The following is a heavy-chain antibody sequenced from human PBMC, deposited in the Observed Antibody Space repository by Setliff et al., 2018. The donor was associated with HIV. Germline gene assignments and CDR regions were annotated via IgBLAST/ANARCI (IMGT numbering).Heavy chain of an antibody. CDR1: GGSISSSGYY. Sequence: PSETLSLTCTVSGGSISSSGYYWSWVRQHPGEGLEWIGYIYYSGSTYYNPSLNSRVTISVDTSKNHLSLKLRSVTAADTAVYYCAREGYGDKRERYFYYMDVWGKGTTVTVSS. CDR2: IYYSGST. V-gene: IGHV4-31*03. CDR3: AREGYGDKRERYFYYMDV. D-gene: IGHD4-17*01. J-gene: IGHJ6*03.